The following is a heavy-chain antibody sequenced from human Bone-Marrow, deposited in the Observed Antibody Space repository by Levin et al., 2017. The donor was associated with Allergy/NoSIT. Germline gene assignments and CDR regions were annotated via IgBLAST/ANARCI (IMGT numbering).Heavy chain of an antibody. CDR2: VSYSGGP. CDR1: GASITSYY. D-gene: IGHD2/OR15-2a*01. Sequence: SEILSLTCSVSGASITSYYWTWIRQAPGKGLDWIGYVSYSGGPTYNPSLKSRVTITADKSKNQFSLKLTSVTAADTAVYYCTRSLGYCDSSTCYGSWFDPWGQGTLVSVSS. J-gene: IGHJ5*02. V-gene: IGHV4-59*01. CDR3: TRSLGYCDSSTCYGSWFDP.